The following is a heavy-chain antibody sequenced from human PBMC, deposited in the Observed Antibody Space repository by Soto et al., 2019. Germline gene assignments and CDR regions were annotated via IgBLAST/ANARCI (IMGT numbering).Heavy chain of an antibody. D-gene: IGHD3-10*01. Sequence: EVQLVESGGGLVQPGGSLRLSCAVSGFTFSSFWMHWVRQAPGKGLVWVSRINTDGSSTTYADSVKGRFTISRDKAKNTLYLQMNSLRVEDTAMYYCAKRGVDPFGLSYWGQGTLVTVSS. J-gene: IGHJ4*02. V-gene: IGHV3-74*01. CDR1: GFTFSSFW. CDR3: AKRGVDPFGLSY. CDR2: INTDGSST.